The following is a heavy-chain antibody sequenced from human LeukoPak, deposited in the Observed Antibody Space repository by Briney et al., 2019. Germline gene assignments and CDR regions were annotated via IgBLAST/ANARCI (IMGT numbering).Heavy chain of an antibody. V-gene: IGHV1-3*01. CDR1: GYTFTSYA. Sequence: GASVKVSCKASGYTFTSYAMHWVRQAPGQRLEWMGWINAGNGNTKYSQKFQGRVTITRDTSASTACMELSSLRSEDTAVYYCARDHTMVRGERVDYWGQGTLVTVSS. CDR3: ARDHTMVRGERVDY. D-gene: IGHD3-10*01. CDR2: INAGNGNT. J-gene: IGHJ4*02.